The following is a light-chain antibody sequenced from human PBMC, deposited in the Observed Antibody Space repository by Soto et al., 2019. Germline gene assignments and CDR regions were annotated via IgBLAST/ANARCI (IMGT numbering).Light chain of an antibody. CDR2: EVS. CDR1: SSDIGAYKS. V-gene: IGLV2-14*01. CDR3: CSCRSSSTLV. J-gene: IGLJ2*01. Sequence: QSALTQPASVSGSPGQSVTISCTGTSSDIGAYKSVSWYQHHPGKSPRLLIYEVSNRASGVSNRFSASKSGNMASLTISVLQAEDEADYCCCSCRSSSTLVFGGGTQLPVL.